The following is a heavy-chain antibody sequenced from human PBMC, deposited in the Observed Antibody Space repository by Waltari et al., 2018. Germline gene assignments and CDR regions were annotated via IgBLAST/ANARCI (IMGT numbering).Heavy chain of an antibody. CDR2: SNSDGSSI. V-gene: IGHV3-74*01. CDR3: ARGARRTSQTTGWWYFDV. J-gene: IGHJ2*01. Sequence: EVQLVESGGGLVQPGGSLRLSCEASEFTFSLYWMHWFRQVPGKGLEWVSRSNSDGSSISYADSVKGRFTISKDNARNTVYLQMNSLRAEDTAIYYCARGARRTSQTTGWWYFDVWGRGTLLTVSS. CDR1: EFTFSLYW. D-gene: IGHD4-17*01.